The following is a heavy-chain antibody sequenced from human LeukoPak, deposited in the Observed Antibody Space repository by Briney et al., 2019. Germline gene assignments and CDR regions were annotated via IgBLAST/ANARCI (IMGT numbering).Heavy chain of an antibody. CDR2: IYYSGST. Sequence: QTLSLTCXVSGGSXSSGGYYWSWIRQHPGKGLEWIGYIYYSGSTYYNPSLKSRVTISVDTSKNQFSLKLSSVTAADTAVYYCARGAIAVARGVDYWGQGTLVTVSS. J-gene: IGHJ4*02. V-gene: IGHV4-31*03. CDR3: ARGAIAVARGVDY. D-gene: IGHD6-19*01. CDR1: GGSXSSGGYY.